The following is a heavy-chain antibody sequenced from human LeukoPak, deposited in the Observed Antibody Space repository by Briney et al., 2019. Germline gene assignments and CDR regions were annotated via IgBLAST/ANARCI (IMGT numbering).Heavy chain of an antibody. D-gene: IGHD6-19*01. Sequence: SQTLFLTCTVSGGSISSGDYYWSWIRQPPGKGLEWIGYIYYSGSTYYNPSLKSRVTISVDTSKNQFSLKLSSVTAADTAVYYCARQWLVYGWFDPWGQGTLVTVSS. CDR3: ARQWLVYGWFDP. CDR1: GGSISSGDYY. CDR2: IYYSGST. J-gene: IGHJ5*02. V-gene: IGHV4-30-4*01.